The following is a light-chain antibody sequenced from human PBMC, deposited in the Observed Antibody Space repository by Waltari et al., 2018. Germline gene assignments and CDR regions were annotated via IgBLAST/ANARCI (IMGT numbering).Light chain of an antibody. CDR3: AAWDDSHYV. CDR2: RNN. CDR1: SSNLGSNH. Sequence: QSVLTQPPSASETPGQRVITSCSGSSSNLGSNHLYCYHQPPGTAPKPPISRNNPRPSGVPDRFSGSKSGTSASLAISGLRSEDEAVYYCAAWDDSHYVFGTGTKVTVL. J-gene: IGLJ1*01. V-gene: IGLV1-47*01.